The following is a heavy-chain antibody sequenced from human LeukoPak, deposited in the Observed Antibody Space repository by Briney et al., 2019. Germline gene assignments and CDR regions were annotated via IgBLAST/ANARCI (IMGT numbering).Heavy chain of an antibody. CDR3: AREGFWSGIIPWYFDY. Sequence: SETLSLTCTVSGGSISTSSYYWGWIRQPPGKGLEWIGYIYYSGSTNYNPSLKSRVTISVDTSKNQFSQKLSSVTAADTAVYYCAREGFWSGIIPWYFDYWGQGTLVTVSS. CDR2: IYYSGST. CDR1: GGSISTSSYY. V-gene: IGHV4-61*01. D-gene: IGHD3-3*01. J-gene: IGHJ4*02.